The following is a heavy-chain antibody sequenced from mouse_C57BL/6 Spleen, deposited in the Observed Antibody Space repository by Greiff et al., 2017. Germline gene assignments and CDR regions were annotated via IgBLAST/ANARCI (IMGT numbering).Heavy chain of an antibody. V-gene: IGHV1-64*01. CDR2: IHPNSGST. Sequence: VQGVESGAELVKPGASVKLSCKASGYTFTSYWMHWVKQRPGQGLEWIGMIHPNSGSTNYNEKFKSKATLTVDKSSSTAYMQLSSLTSEDSAVYYCARSKAYFDYWGQGTTLTVSS. J-gene: IGHJ2*01. CDR3: ARSKAYFDY. CDR1: GYTFTSYW.